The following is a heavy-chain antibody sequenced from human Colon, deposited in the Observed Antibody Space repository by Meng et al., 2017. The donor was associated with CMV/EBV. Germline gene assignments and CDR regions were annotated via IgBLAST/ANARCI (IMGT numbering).Heavy chain of an antibody. CDR1: GYTFTSYC. CDR3: ARTIAAPQAVDH. D-gene: IGHD6-6*01. CDR2: INPSAGST. Sequence: ASVKVSCKASGYTFTSYCIHWVRQAPGQGLEWMGLINPSAGSTTYAQRFQGRVTLTRDTSTSTVYMELSSLRSEDTAVYYCARTIAAPQAVDHWGQGTQVTVSS. V-gene: IGHV1-46*01. J-gene: IGHJ4*02.